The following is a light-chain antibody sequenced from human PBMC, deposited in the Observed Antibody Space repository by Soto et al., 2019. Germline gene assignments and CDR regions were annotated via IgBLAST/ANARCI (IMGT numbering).Light chain of an antibody. V-gene: IGKV3-15*01. CDR2: GAS. Sequence: IVITDSPDSLSVSLRPMATIYCKSSTSVVYSSNNKNYLAWYQQKPGQAPRLLIYGASTRATGIPARFSGSGSGTEITLTISSLQSEDFAVYYCQQYNNWPQTFGQGTKV. CDR1: TSVVYSSNNKNY. J-gene: IGKJ1*01. CDR3: QQYNNWPQT.